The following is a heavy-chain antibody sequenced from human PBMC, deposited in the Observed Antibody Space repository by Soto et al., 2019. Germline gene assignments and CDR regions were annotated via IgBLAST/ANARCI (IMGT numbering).Heavy chain of an antibody. V-gene: IGHV3-23*01. D-gene: IGHD5-18*01. CDR2: ISGSGGST. Sequence: HPGGSLRLSCAASGFTFSSYAMSWVRQAPGKGLEWVSAISGSGGSTYYADSVKGRFTISRDNSKNTLYLQMNSLRAEDTAVYYCAKGSPPAQYSYGYFFMRYYYYCMDVWGQGTTVTVSS. J-gene: IGHJ6*02. CDR1: GFTFSSYA. CDR3: AKGSPPAQYSYGYFFMRYYYYCMDV.